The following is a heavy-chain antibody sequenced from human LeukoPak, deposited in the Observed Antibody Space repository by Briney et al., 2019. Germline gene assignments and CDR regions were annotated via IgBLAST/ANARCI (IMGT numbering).Heavy chain of an antibody. Sequence: GGSLRLSCAASGFTFSSYAMHWVRQAPGKGLEWVAVISYDGSNKYYADSVKGRFTISRDNSKNTLYLQMNSLRAEDTAVYYCARDSSYSGSQGNYWGQGTLVTVSS. J-gene: IGHJ4*02. V-gene: IGHV3-30*04. CDR2: ISYDGSNK. CDR1: GFTFSSYA. CDR3: ARDSSYSGSQGNY. D-gene: IGHD1-26*01.